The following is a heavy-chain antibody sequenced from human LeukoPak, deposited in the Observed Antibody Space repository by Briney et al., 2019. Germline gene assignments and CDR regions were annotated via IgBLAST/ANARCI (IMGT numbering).Heavy chain of an antibody. CDR3: ARSRGYYGSGSYRDPNWFDP. CDR1: GGSISSGGNY. CDR2: IYYSGST. V-gene: IGHV4-31*03. D-gene: IGHD3-10*01. J-gene: IGHJ5*02. Sequence: SETLSLTCTVSGGSISSGGNYWSWIRQHPGKGLEWIGYIYYSGSTYYNPSFKSRVTMSVDTSKTQFSLRLSSVTAADTAVYYCARSRGYYGSGSYRDPNWFDPWGQGTLVTVSS.